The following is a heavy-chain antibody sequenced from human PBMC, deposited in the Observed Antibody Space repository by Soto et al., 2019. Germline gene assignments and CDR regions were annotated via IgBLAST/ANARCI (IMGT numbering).Heavy chain of an antibody. CDR3: AKDIVVEAYYYYGMDV. Sequence: QVQLVESGGGVVQPGRSQRLSCAASGFTFSSYGMHWVRQAPGKGLEWVAVISYDGSKKYYADSVKGRFTISRDNSKNTLYLQMNSLRAEDTAVYYCAKDIVVEAYYYYGMDVWGQGTTVTVSS. CDR2: ISYDGSKK. J-gene: IGHJ6*02. D-gene: IGHD2-2*01. V-gene: IGHV3-30*18. CDR1: GFTFSSYG.